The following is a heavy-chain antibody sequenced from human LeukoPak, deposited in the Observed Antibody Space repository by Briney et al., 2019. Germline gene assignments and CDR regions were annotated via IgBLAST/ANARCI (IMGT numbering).Heavy chain of an antibody. J-gene: IGHJ4*02. CDR2: ISSNGGST. V-gene: IGHV3-64D*06. D-gene: IGHD6-13*01. CDR3: VRSSSWYIFDY. Sequence: GGSLRLSCSASGFTFSSYAMHWVRQAPGKGLEYVSAISSNGGSTYYADSVKGRFTISRDNSKNTLHLQMSSLRAEDTAVYYCVRSSSWYIFDYWGQGTLVTVSS. CDR1: GFTFSSYA.